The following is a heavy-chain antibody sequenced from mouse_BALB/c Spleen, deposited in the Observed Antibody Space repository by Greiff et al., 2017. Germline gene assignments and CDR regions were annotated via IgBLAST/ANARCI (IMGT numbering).Heavy chain of an antibody. J-gene: IGHJ2*01. CDR2: IRNKANGYTT. D-gene: IGHD2-2*01. CDR3: ARDGYLDY. CDR1: GFAFTDYY. V-gene: IGHV7-3*02. Sequence: EVQLVESGGGLVQPGGSLRLSCATSGFAFTDYYMSWVRQPPGKALEWLGFIRNKANGYTTEYSASVKGRFTISRDNCQSILYLQMNTLGAEDSDTYYCARDGYLDYWGQGTTLTVSA.